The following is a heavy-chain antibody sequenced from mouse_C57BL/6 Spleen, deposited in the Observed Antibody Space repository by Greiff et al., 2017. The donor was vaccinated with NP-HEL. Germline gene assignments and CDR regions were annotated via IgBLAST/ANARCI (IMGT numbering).Heavy chain of an antibody. J-gene: IGHJ4*01. Sequence: EVKLMESGGGLVQPGGSMKLSCVASGFTFSNYWMNWVRQSPEKGLEWVAQIRLKSDNYATHYAESVKGRFTISRDDSKSSVYLQMNNLRAEDTGIYYCTGGNRGDAMDYWGQGTSVTVSS. CDR2: IRLKSDNYAT. D-gene: IGHD2-1*01. CDR3: TGGNRGDAMDY. V-gene: IGHV6-3*01. CDR1: GFTFSNYW.